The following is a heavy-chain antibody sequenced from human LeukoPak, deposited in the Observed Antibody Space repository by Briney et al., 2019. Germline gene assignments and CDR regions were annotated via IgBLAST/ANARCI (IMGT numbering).Heavy chain of an antibody. D-gene: IGHD4-17*01. CDR1: GGSISSYY. J-gene: IGHJ3*02. CDR3: AREGGDGDGDAFDI. Sequence: PSETLSLTCTVCGGSISSYYWSWIRQPPGKGLEWIGYIYYSGSTNYNPSLKSRVTISVDTSKNQFSLKLSSVTAADTAVYYCAREGGDGDGDAFDIWGQGTMVTVSS. V-gene: IGHV4-59*01. CDR2: IYYSGST.